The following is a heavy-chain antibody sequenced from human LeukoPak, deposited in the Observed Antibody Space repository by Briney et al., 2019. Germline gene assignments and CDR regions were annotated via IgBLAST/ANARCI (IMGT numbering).Heavy chain of an antibody. CDR1: GGSLTGYY. V-gene: IGHV4-59*01. CDR2: VYSSGTT. J-gene: IGHJ4*02. D-gene: IGHD6-19*01. Sequence: SETLSLTCTVSGGSLTGYYWSWIRQPPGKGLEWIGYVYSSGTTNYNPSLKSRVTISVDTSKNQFSLKVRSVTAADTAVYYRTRSPPGGQQWLVVDSWGQGTLVTVSS. CDR3: TRSPPGGQQWLVVDS.